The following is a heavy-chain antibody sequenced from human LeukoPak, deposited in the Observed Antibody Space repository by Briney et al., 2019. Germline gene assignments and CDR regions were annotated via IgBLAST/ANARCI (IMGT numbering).Heavy chain of an antibody. J-gene: IGHJ4*02. Sequence: GESLKISCKGSGYSFGNFAISWVRQAPGKGLEWVSAISGSGGSTYYADSVKGRFTISRDNSKNTLYLQMNSLRAEDTAVYYCARGEAAAGLFDYWGQGTLVTVSS. CDR1: GYSFGNFA. D-gene: IGHD6-13*01. CDR2: ISGSGGST. CDR3: ARGEAAAGLFDY. V-gene: IGHV3-23*01.